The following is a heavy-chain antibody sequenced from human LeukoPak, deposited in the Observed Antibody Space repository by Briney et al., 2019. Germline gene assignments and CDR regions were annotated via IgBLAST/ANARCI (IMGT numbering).Heavy chain of an antibody. D-gene: IGHD3-22*01. J-gene: IGHJ4*02. Sequence: GGSMRLSCTASGFTFSNYAMSWVRQAPGKGLEWVSDISHNGGSPYYADSVKGRFTISRDNSKNTLYLHVNNLRAEDTAVYYCVKDRYQSSGYRALDHWGQGTLVTVSS. V-gene: IGHV3-23*01. CDR3: VKDRYQSSGYRALDH. CDR1: GFTFSNYA. CDR2: ISHNGGSP.